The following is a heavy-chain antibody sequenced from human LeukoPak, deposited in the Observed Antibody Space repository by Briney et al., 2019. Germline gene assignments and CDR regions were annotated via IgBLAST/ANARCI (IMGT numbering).Heavy chain of an antibody. CDR3: ARVQLTGYYYYYGMDV. CDR2: IWYDGSNK. J-gene: IGHJ6*04. D-gene: IGHD7-27*01. CDR1: GFTFSSYG. V-gene: IGHV3-33*01. Sequence: GGSLRLSCAASGFTFSSYGMHWVRQAPGKGLEWVAVIWYDGSNKYYADSVKGRFTISRDNSKNTLYLQMNSLRAEDTAVYYCARVQLTGYYYYYGMDVWGKGPTVTVSS.